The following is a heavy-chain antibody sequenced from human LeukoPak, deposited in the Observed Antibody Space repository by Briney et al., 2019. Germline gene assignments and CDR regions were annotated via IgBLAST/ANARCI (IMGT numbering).Heavy chain of an antibody. CDR1: GVAVSNSY. V-gene: IGHV3-53*01. Sequence: GGSLRLSCAAPGVAVSNSYMSWVRQAPGKGLEWVSIVYSDDITYYVDSVKGRFTISRDNSRNTVYLQMNSLRDEDTAVYYCTRDSTTFRFGYWGRGTLVTVSS. D-gene: IGHD4-11*01. CDR3: TRDSTTFRFGY. CDR2: VYSDDIT. J-gene: IGHJ4*02.